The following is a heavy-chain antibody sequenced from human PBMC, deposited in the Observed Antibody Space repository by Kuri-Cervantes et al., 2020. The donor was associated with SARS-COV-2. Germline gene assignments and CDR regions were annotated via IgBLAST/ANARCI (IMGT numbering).Heavy chain of an antibody. D-gene: IGHD6-13*01. V-gene: IGHV4-39*07. CDR3: AKDNWSSSWGGMDV. CDR1: GGSISSTSYY. CDR2: TYYSGST. J-gene: IGHJ6*02. Sequence: ESLKISCSVSGGSISSTSYYWGRIRQPPGKGLEWIGSTYYSGSTYYNPSLKSRVTISVDTSKNQFSLKLSSVTAADTALYYCAKDNWSSSWGGMDVWGQGTTVTVSS.